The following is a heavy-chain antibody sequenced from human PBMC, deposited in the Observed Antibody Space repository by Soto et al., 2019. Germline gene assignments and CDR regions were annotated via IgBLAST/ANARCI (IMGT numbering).Heavy chain of an antibody. CDR3: ARIRYSSGWYGWFDP. CDR1: GFSLSNARMG. J-gene: IGHJ5*02. Sequence: QVTLKESGPVLVKPTETLTLTCTVSGFSLSNARMGVSWIRQPPGKALEWLAHIFSNDEKSYSTSLKSRLTIYKDTSKSQVVLTMTNMDPVDTATYYCARIRYSSGWYGWFDPWGQGTLVTVS. CDR2: IFSNDEK. V-gene: IGHV2-26*01. D-gene: IGHD6-19*01.